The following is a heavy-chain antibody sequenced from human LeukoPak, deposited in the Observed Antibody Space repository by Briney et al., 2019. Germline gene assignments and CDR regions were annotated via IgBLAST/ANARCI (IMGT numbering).Heavy chain of an antibody. J-gene: IGHJ2*01. D-gene: IGHD2-21*02. CDR3: ARHLPPPLRIVVVTSDWYFDL. V-gene: IGHV4-39*01. CDR1: RGSISSTNYY. Sequence: SETLSLTCTVSRGSISSTNYYWGWIRQPPGKGLECIGTIYYTGSTSYNPSLKRRGTMSVVTPENQFSLKLSYVPAPDTAVYSCARHLPPPLRIVVVTSDWYFDLWGRGTLVTVSS. CDR2: IYYTGST.